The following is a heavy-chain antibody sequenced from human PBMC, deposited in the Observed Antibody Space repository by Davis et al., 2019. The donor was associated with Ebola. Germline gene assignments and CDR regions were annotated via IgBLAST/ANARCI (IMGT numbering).Heavy chain of an antibody. D-gene: IGHD3-22*01. J-gene: IGHJ4*02. CDR3: ARGDTSGYCDY. CDR1: GYRLTSYY. V-gene: IGHV1-46*01. Sequence: ASVKVSCKASGYRLTSYYIQWVRQAPGQGLEWMGIIKPSDSTTTYVQKFQGRVTMTRDTSTSTVYMEVSSLRSEDTAVYYCARGDTSGYCDYWGQGTPVTVSS. CDR2: IKPSDSTT.